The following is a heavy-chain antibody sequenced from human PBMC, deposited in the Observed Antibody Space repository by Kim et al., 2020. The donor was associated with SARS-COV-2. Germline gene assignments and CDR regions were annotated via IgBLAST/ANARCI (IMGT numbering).Heavy chain of an antibody. CDR1: GFTFNTYA. D-gene: IGHD6-19*01. Sequence: GGSLRLSCAASGFTFNTYAMSWVRQAPGKGLEWVSAISDNGGITYYADSVKGRFTISRDSSKSTLFLQMNSLRGEDTAIYYCVRSELYTSGWYYFDYWGQGTLVTVFS. CDR2: ISDNGGIT. V-gene: IGHV3-23*01. J-gene: IGHJ4*02. CDR3: VRSELYTSGWYYFDY.